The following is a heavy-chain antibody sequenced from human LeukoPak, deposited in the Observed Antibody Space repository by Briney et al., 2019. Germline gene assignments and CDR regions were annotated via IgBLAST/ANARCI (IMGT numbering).Heavy chain of an antibody. J-gene: IGHJ4*02. CDR1: GGSISSSSYY. V-gene: IGHV4-39*07. CDR3: ARGSKYYDFWSGYYPRTYYFDY. D-gene: IGHD3-3*01. CDR2: IYYSGST. Sequence: SETLSLTCTVSGGSISSSSYYWGWIRQPPGKGLEWIGSIYYSGSTYYNPSLKSRVTISVDTSKNQFSLKLSSVTAADTAVYYCARGSKYYDFWSGYYPRTYYFDYWGQGTLVTVSS.